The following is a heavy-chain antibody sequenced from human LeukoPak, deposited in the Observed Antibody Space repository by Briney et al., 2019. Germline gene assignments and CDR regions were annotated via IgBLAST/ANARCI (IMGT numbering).Heavy chain of an antibody. CDR3: ARAVAGTGYFDY. J-gene: IGHJ4*02. D-gene: IGHD6-19*01. Sequence: GASVKVSCKASGGTFSSYTISWVRQAPGQGLEWMGRIIPIRGIANYAQKFQGRVTITADKSTSTADMELSSLRSEDTAVYYCARAVAGTGYFDYWGQGTLVTVSS. CDR1: GGTFSSYT. V-gene: IGHV1-69*02. CDR2: IIPIRGIA.